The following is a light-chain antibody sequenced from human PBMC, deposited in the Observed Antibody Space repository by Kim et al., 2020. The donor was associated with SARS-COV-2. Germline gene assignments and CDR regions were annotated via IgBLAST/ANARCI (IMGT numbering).Light chain of an antibody. J-gene: IGLJ3*02. V-gene: IGLV1-47*01. CDR3: SAWDDSISGRV. CDR2: KSN. Sequence: GARVSISGSGSTSDMRTNYVYWNRQYPGTAPKPLIYKSNQRPSGVPGRFSASRSGTAAALTISGLRSEDEADYYCSAWDDSISGRVFGGGTKVTV. CDR1: TSDMRTNY.